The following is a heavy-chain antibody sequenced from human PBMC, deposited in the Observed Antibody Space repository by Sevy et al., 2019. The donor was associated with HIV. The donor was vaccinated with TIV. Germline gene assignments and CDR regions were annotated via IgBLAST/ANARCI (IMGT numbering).Heavy chain of an antibody. CDR2: ISSSGSTI. D-gene: IGHD5-12*01. CDR3: ARQTRVATIFFGTYYFDY. V-gene: IGHV3-11*01. CDR1: GFTFSDYY. Sequence: GGYLRLSCAASGFTFSDYYMSWIRQAPGKGLEWVSYISSSGSTIYYADSVKGRFTISRDNAKNSLYLQMNSLRAEDTAVYYCARQTRVATIFFGTYYFDYWGQGTLVTVSS. J-gene: IGHJ4*02.